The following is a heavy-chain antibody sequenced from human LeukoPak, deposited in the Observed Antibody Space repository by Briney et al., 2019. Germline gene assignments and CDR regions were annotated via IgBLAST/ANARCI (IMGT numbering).Heavy chain of an antibody. Sequence: GGSLRLSCAASGFTFSSYAIRWVRQAPGKGLEWVAVISYDGSNKYYADSVKGRFTISRDNSKNTLYLQMNSLRAEDTAVYYCARGQQWLVLGGFDYWGQGTLVTVSS. CDR3: ARGQQWLVLGGFDY. CDR1: GFTFSSYA. J-gene: IGHJ4*02. V-gene: IGHV3-30-3*01. CDR2: ISYDGSNK. D-gene: IGHD6-19*01.